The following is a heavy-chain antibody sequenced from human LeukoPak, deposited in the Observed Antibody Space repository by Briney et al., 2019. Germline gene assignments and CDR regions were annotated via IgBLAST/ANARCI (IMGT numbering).Heavy chain of an antibody. CDR1: GFTFSDYY. V-gene: IGHV3-11*01. CDR3: ARMRGSYSGDFVY. J-gene: IGHJ4*02. D-gene: IGHD3-10*01. Sequence: PGRSLRLSCAVSGFTFSDYYMSWIRQAPGKGLEWVSYISDSGSTIYYADSVKGRFTISRDNAKNSLYLQMNSLRAEDTAVYYCARMRGSYSGDFVYWGQGTLVTVSS. CDR2: ISDSGSTI.